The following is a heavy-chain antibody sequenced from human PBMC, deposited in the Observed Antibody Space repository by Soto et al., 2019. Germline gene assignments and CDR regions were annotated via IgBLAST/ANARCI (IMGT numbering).Heavy chain of an antibody. Sequence: QVQLVQSGAEVKKPGSSVTVSCKASGGTFNIYNINWVRQAPGQGLEWMGGILHIFGTTNYAQRYQGRLTIIADDSTSTAYMELSSLRSEDTAVYYCARDETGDSYYYYYGMDGWGQGTTVTVTS. J-gene: IGHJ6*02. CDR2: ILHIFGTT. CDR3: ARDETGDSYYYYYGMDG. D-gene: IGHD7-27*01. CDR1: GGTFNIYN. V-gene: IGHV1-69*01.